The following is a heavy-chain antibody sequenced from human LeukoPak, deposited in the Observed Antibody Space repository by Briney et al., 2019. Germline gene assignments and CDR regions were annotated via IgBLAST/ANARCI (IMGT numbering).Heavy chain of an antibody. CDR2: INPYSGGT. D-gene: IGHD5-24*01. J-gene: IGHJ4*02. CDR1: GYTFTDYY. V-gene: IGHV1-2*06. CDR3: TRERDGYNSGY. Sequence: GASVKVSCKASGYTFTDYYIHWVRQAPGQGLEWMGRINPYSGGTGYAQTFQGRVTMTRDTPINTAYMELSRVTSDDTAVYYCTRERDGYNSGYWGQGTLVTVSS.